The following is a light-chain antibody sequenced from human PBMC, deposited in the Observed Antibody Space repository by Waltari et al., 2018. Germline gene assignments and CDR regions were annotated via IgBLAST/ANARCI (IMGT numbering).Light chain of an antibody. V-gene: IGKV3-15*01. CDR1: QSVSSS. Sequence: ELVLTQSPSTLPLSTGERALLSCRASQSVSSSLAWYQQKPGQAPRLLIYGASSRETGIPDRFSGSGSGTDYTLTISSLEPEDVAVYYCQQYSNRPLTFGGGTKVEIK. CDR2: GAS. J-gene: IGKJ4*01. CDR3: QQYSNRPLT.